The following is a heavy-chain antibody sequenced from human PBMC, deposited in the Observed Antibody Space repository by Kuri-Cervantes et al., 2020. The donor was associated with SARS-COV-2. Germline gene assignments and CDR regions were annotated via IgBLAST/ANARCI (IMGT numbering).Heavy chain of an antibody. J-gene: IGHJ4*02. Sequence: SETLSLTCSVSGGSINSYYWSWIRQAPGKGLEWLGHVYYDGTTNYNPSLKRRATISLATSKSQFFLQLDSVTAADTAVYFCARASTSFGDWGQGTPVTVSS. CDR2: VYYDGTT. V-gene: IGHV4-59*01. D-gene: IGHD4-11*01. CDR1: GGSINSYY. CDR3: ARASTSFGD.